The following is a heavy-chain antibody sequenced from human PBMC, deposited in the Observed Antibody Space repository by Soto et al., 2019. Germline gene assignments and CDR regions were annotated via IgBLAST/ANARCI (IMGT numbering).Heavy chain of an antibody. J-gene: IGHJ4*02. V-gene: IGHV2-5*02. CDR2: IYWDDDK. D-gene: IGHD6-13*01. CDR3: AHLYWAASGTRYYFDY. Sequence: SGPTLVNPTQTLTLTCTFSGFSFSTSAVGVGWIRQPPGKALEWLALIYWDDDKRYSPFLKSRLTITKDTSTNQVVLTMTNMDPVDTGTYYRAHLYWAASGTRYYFDYWGQGTLVTVSS. CDR1: GFSFSTSAVG.